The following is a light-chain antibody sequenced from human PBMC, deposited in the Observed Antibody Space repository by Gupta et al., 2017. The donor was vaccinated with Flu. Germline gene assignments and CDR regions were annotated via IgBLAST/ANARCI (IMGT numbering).Light chain of an antibody. J-gene: IGKJ4*01. Sequence: EIVMTQSPATLSVSPGEGGTLSCRASQSVGNNLAWYQQKPGQAPRLLIYDASKRAPGIPAGFSGSGSRTEFTLTISSLQSEDIAVYYCQHYNNWPLTFGGGTKVEI. CDR3: QHYNNWPLT. CDR2: DAS. V-gene: IGKV3-15*01. CDR1: QSVGNN.